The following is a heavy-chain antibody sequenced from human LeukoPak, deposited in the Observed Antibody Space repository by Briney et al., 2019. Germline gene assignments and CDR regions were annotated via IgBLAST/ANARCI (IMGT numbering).Heavy chain of an antibody. CDR1: GGSISSSSYY. CDR2: MYYSGST. V-gene: IGHV4-39*01. CDR3: ARHTLGIAAAGKWFDP. J-gene: IGHJ5*02. D-gene: IGHD6-13*01. Sequence: SETLSLTCTVSGGSISSSSYYWGWIRQPPGKGLEWIGSMYYSGSTYYNPSLKSRVTISVDTSRNQFSLKQSSVTAADTAVYYCARHTLGIAAAGKWFDPWGQGTLVTVSS.